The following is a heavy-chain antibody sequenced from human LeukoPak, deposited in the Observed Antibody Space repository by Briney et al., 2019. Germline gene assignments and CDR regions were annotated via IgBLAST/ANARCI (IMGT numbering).Heavy chain of an antibody. V-gene: IGHV1-2*02. CDR1: GYTFTGYS. D-gene: IGHD1-14*01. CDR2: INPSSGGT. J-gene: IGHJ4*02. CDR3: ARDLRSGLSELDY. Sequence: GASVKVSCKASGYTFTGYSMHWVRQAPGQGLEWMGWINPSSGGTNYAQKFQGRVTMTRDTSINTSYMDLRRLRSDDTAVYYCARDLRSGLSELDYWGQGTLVTVSS.